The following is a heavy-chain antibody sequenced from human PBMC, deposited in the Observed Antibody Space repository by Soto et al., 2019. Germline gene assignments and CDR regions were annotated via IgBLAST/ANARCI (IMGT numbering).Heavy chain of an antibody. V-gene: IGHV3-30*18. CDR3: AKQGLPHHNWFDP. CDR1: GFTFSSYG. D-gene: IGHD2-15*01. J-gene: IGHJ5*02. CDR2: ISYDGSNK. Sequence: QVQLVESGGGVVQPGRSLRLSCAASGFTFSSYGIHWVRQAPGKGLEWVAVISYDGSNKYYADSVKGRFTISRDDSKNTLYLQMNSLRAEDTAVYYCAKQGLPHHNWFDPCGQGTVVTVSS.